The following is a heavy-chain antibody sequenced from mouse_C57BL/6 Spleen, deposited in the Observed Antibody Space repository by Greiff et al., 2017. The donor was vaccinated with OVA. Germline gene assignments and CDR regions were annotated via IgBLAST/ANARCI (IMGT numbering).Heavy chain of an antibody. Sequence: QVQLKQPGAELVKPGASVKMSCKASGYTFTSYWITWVKQRPGQGLEWIGDIYPGSGSTNYNEKFKSKATLTVDTSSSTAYMQLSSLTSEDSAVYYCARGYGVPWYFDVWGTGTTVTVSS. CDR2: IYPGSGST. V-gene: IGHV1-55*01. J-gene: IGHJ1*03. CDR3: ARGYGVPWYFDV. CDR1: GYTFTSYW. D-gene: IGHD1-1*02.